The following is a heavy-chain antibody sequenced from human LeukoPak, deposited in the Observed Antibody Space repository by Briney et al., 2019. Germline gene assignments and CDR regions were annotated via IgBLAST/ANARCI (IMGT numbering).Heavy chain of an antibody. D-gene: IGHD5-12*01. V-gene: IGHV3-7*01. Sequence: AGGSLRLSCAASGFTFSNYWMTWVRQAPGKGLEWVAHINQDGSEEHYMDSVKARFTISRDNAKNSPSLQMNSLRAEDTAVYYCVRDGGVSGYDLLDYWGRGTLVTVSS. CDR3: VRDGGVSGYDLLDY. J-gene: IGHJ4*02. CDR2: INQDGSEE. CDR1: GFTFSNYW.